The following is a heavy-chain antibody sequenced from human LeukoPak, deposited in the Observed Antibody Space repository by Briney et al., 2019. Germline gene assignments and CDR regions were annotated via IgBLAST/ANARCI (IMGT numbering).Heavy chain of an antibody. Sequence: PGGSLRLSCAASGFSFSSYSMSWVRQAPGKGLEWVSTISGSGGTYYAGSVKGRFTISRDNSKNTLYLKMNSLRAEDTAIYYCAKEGGSAASPLVWFDAWGQGTMVTVSS. V-gene: IGHV3-23*01. CDR3: AKEGGSAASPLVWFDA. CDR2: ISGSGGT. J-gene: IGHJ5*02. CDR1: GFSFSSYS. D-gene: IGHD6-13*01.